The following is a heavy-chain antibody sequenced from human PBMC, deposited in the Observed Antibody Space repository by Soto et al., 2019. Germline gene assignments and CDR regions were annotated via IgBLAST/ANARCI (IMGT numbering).Heavy chain of an antibody. J-gene: IGHJ4*02. D-gene: IGHD6-13*01. CDR2: IFGGGGDT. CDR3: AKYGSKSSPHYLDY. V-gene: IGHV3-23*01. Sequence: EVQLLESGGGLVQPGGSLRLSCAVSGFTFSNYAVGWVRQAPGMGLEWVSSIFGGGGDTYYTDSVKGRFTISRDSSENTVFLQMNSLRAEDTALYYRAKYGSKSSPHYLDYWGQGTLVTVSS. CDR1: GFTFSNYA.